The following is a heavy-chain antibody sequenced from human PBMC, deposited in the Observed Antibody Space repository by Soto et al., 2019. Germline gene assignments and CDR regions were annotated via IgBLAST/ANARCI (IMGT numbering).Heavy chain of an antibody. CDR2: IYYSGST. V-gene: IGHV4-59*08. D-gene: IGHD4-4*01. J-gene: IGHJ5*02. Sequence: SETLSLTCTVSGGSISTYYWSWIRQAPGKGLEWIGQIYYSGSTNYNPSLKSRVTISVDTSKNQFSLKLSSVTAADTAVYHCARSAVTTSLWWFDPWGQGTLVTVSS. CDR3: ARSAVTTSLWWFDP. CDR1: GGSISTYY.